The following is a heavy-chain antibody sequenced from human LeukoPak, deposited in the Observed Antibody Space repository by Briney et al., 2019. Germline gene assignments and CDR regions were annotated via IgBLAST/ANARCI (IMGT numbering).Heavy chain of an antibody. J-gene: IGHJ6*02. CDR2: IYYSGST. CDR3: ARVLTGKKYKWTDVLNDFGYGMDV. V-gene: IGHV4-59*01. CDR1: GGSISTYY. Sequence: KTSETLSLTCTVSGGSISTYYWTWIRQPPGKGLEWIGYIYYSGSTNYNPSLKSRVTISVDTSKNQFSLKLSSVTAADTAVYYCARVLTGKKYKWTDVLNDFGYGMDVWGQGTTVTVSS. D-gene: IGHD1-20*01.